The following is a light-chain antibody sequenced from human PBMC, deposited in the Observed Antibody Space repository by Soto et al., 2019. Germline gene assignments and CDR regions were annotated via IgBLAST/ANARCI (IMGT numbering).Light chain of an antibody. J-gene: IGLJ1*01. CDR1: SGHSSYA. CDR2: VKSDVSH. V-gene: IGLV4-69*01. CDR3: SSYTDSSNYV. Sequence: HLVLTQSPSYSASLGASVKLTCTLSSGHSSYAIAWHQQQPGKGPRYLMKVKSDVSHSKGDGIPDRVSGSSSGAERCLTISGLQAEDEADYYCSSYTDSSNYVFGTGTKVTVL.